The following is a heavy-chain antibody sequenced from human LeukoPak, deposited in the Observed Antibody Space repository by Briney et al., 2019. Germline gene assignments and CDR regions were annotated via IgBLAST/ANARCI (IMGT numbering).Heavy chain of an antibody. CDR1: GGSISSGSYY. J-gene: IGHJ4*02. D-gene: IGHD4-23*01. CDR2: IYTSGST. V-gene: IGHV4-61*02. CDR3: ARDHFYRFPGDYGGKVDY. Sequence: SETLSLTCTVSGGSISSGSYYWSWIRQPAGKGLEWIGRIYTSGSTNYNPSLKSRVTISVDTSKNQFSLKLSSVTAADTAVYYCARDHFYRFPGDYGGKVDYWGQGTLVTVSS.